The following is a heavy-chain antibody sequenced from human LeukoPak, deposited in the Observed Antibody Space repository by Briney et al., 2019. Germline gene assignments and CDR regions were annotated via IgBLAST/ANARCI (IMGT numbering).Heavy chain of an antibody. D-gene: IGHD4-17*01. CDR3: ARVRDYGDYYDAFDI. J-gene: IGHJ3*02. V-gene: IGHV1-46*01. CDR1: GYTFTSYF. Sequence: ADSVKVSCKASGYTFTSYFIHWVRQAPGQGLEWMGIINPSRGAPRYVEKFQGRVTMIRDTSTSTIYMELSSLRSEDTAVYYCARVRDYGDYYDAFDIWGQGTLVSVSS. CDR2: INPSRGAP.